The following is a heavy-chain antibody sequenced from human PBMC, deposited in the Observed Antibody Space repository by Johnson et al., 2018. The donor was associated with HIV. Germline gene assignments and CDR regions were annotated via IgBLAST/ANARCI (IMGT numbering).Heavy chain of an antibody. CDR2: IGPAGDT. Sequence: EVQLVESGGGLVQPGGSLRLSCAASGFTFSSYDMHWVRQATGKGLEWVSAIGPAGDTYYPVSVKGRFTISRENAKNSVYLHMNSLESEDTAVYYLARKFPDAFNIWGQGTMVTVSS. J-gene: IGHJ3*02. CDR1: GFTFSSYD. CDR3: ARKFPDAFNI. V-gene: IGHV3-13*01.